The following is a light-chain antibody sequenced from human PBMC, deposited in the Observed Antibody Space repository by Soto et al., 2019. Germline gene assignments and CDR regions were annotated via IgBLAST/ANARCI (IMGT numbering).Light chain of an antibody. Sequence: EIVLTQSPGTLSLSPGERATLSCRASQSVSSSYLAWYQQKPGQAPRLLIYGASSRATGIPDRSSGSGSGTDFTLTISRLEPEDFAVYYCQQHGSSSWTFGQGTKVDIK. J-gene: IGKJ1*01. V-gene: IGKV3-20*01. CDR3: QQHGSSSWT. CDR1: QSVSSSY. CDR2: GAS.